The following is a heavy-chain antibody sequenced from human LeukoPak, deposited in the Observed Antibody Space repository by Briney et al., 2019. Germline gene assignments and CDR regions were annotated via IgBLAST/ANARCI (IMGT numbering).Heavy chain of an antibody. Sequence: SETLSLTCSVSGGSVTSSDSYWSWIRQPPGKGLAWIVSIYYGGSTNYNPSLKSRVTISVDTSKNQFSLRLSSVTAADTAVYYCARAYLETSGYYTHFDSWGQGTLVTVSS. J-gene: IGHJ4*02. CDR1: GGSVTSSDSY. CDR2: IYYGGST. D-gene: IGHD3-3*01. V-gene: IGHV4-61*08. CDR3: ARAYLETSGYYTHFDS.